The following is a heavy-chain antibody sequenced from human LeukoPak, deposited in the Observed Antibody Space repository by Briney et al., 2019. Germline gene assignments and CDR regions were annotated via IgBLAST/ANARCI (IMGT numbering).Heavy chain of an antibody. J-gene: IGHJ4*02. Sequence: PSETLSLTCAVPRYSISSGYHWAWIRQPPGKGLEWIGSIYRSGSAYYNPSLKSRVTISVDTSKNQFSLRVTSVTAADTAVYYCARVDYILDYWGQGTLVTVSS. CDR3: ARVDYILDY. D-gene: IGHD4-11*01. CDR2: IYRSGSA. V-gene: IGHV4-38-2*01. CDR1: RYSISSGYH.